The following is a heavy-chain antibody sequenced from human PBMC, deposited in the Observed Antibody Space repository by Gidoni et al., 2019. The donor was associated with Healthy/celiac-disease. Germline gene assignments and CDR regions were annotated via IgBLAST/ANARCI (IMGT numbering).Heavy chain of an antibody. D-gene: IGHD2-21*01. CDR3: ARANVDCGGDCYNEDWYFDL. V-gene: IGHV5-51*01. CDR1: GSSFTSYW. CDR2: IYPGDSDT. Sequence: EVQLVQSGAEVKTPGESLKISCKGSGSSFTSYWICWVRQMPGKGLEWMGIIYPGDSDTRYSPSFQGQVTISADKSISTAYLQWSSLKASDTAMYYCARANVDCGGDCYNEDWYFDLWGRGTLVTVSS. J-gene: IGHJ2*01.